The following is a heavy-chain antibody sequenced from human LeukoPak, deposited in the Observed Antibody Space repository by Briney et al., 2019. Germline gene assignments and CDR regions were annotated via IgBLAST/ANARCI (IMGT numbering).Heavy chain of an antibody. CDR2: INSSSSTI. V-gene: IGHV3-48*04. J-gene: IGHJ6*03. CDR3: ARVLRYCSGGNCYSGGLGYMDV. Sequence: GGSLRLSCAASGFTFSSYSMLWVRQAPGKGLEWVSYINSSSSTIYYADSVKGRFTISRDNAKNSLFLQMNSLRAEDTAVYYCARVLRYCSGGNCYSGGLGYMDVWGKGTTVTISS. CDR1: GFTFSSYS. D-gene: IGHD2-15*01.